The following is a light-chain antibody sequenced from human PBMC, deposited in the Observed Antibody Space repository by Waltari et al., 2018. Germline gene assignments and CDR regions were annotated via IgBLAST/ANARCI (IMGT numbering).Light chain of an antibody. V-gene: IGLV2-11*01. CDR1: SSDVGGYNY. CDR2: DVS. CDR3: CSYAGSYTPLV. Sequence: QSALTQPRSVSGSPGQLVTISCTGTSSDVGGYNYVSWYQPHPGKAPKLMIYDVSKRPSGVPERFSGFNAGNTASLTISGLQAEDEADYYCCSYAGSYTPLVFGGGTKLTVL. J-gene: IGLJ2*01.